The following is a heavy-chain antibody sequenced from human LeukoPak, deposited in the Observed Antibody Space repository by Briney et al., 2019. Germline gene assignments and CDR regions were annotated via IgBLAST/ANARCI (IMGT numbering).Heavy chain of an antibody. J-gene: IGHJ3*02. V-gene: IGHV1-69*05. CDR1: GGTFSSYA. Sequence: SVKVSCKASGGTFSSYAISWVRQAPGQGLEWMGRIIPIFGTANYAQKFQGRVTITTDESTSTAYMELSSLRSEDTAVYYCARDYYDSSGPLPRAFDIWGQGQWSPSLQ. D-gene: IGHD3-22*01. CDR3: ARDYYDSSGPLPRAFDI. CDR2: IIPIFGTA.